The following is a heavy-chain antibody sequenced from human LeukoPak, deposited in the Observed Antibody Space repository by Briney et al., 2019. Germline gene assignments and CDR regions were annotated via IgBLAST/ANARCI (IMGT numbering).Heavy chain of an antibody. Sequence: GGSLRLSCAASGFTFSSYAMSWVRQAPGKGLEWVSAISGSGGSTYYADSVKGRFTISRDDSKNTLYLQMNSLRAEDTAVYYCAKATIFGVVRFDYWGQGTLVTVSS. CDR1: GFTFSSYA. J-gene: IGHJ4*02. V-gene: IGHV3-23*01. CDR2: ISGSGGST. D-gene: IGHD3-3*01. CDR3: AKATIFGVVRFDY.